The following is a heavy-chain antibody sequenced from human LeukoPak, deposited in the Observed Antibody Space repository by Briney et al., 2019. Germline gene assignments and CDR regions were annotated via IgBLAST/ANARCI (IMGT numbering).Heavy chain of an antibody. Sequence: GRSLRLSCAASGFTFSSYGMHWVRQAPGKGLEWVAVISYDGSNKYYADSVKGRFTISRDNSKNSLYLQMNSLRTEDTALYYCAKPDSSGYYWDAFDIWGQGTMVTVSS. J-gene: IGHJ3*02. CDR2: ISYDGSNK. D-gene: IGHD3-22*01. CDR1: GFTFSSYG. V-gene: IGHV3-30*18. CDR3: AKPDSSGYYWDAFDI.